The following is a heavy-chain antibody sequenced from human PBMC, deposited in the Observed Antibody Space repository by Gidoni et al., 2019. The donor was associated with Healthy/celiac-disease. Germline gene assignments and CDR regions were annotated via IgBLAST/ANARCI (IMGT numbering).Heavy chain of an antibody. J-gene: IGHJ3*02. CDR2: INDSGGST. D-gene: IGHD6-19*01. Sequence: EVQLLESGGGLVQPGGSLSLSCAASGFTFRSYALSWVRQAPGKGLEWVSGINDSGGSTYYADSVKGRFTISRDNSKNTLYLQMNSLRAEDTAVYYCAKDGSRRQWLDAFDIWGQGTMVTVSS. CDR1: GFTFRSYA. V-gene: IGHV3-23*01. CDR3: AKDGSRRQWLDAFDI.